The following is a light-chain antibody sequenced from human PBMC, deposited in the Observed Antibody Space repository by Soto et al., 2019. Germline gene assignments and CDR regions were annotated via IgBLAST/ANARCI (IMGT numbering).Light chain of an antibody. CDR1: SSDVGGYNY. J-gene: IGLJ1*01. CDR2: DVS. CDR3: CSYAGSYTRSNYV. Sequence: QSALTQPRSVSGSPGQSVTISCTGTSSDVGGYNYVSWYQQHPGKAPKLMIYDVSKRPSGVPDRFSGSKSGNTASLTISGLQAEDEADYYCCSYAGSYTRSNYVFGTGTKLTVL. V-gene: IGLV2-11*01.